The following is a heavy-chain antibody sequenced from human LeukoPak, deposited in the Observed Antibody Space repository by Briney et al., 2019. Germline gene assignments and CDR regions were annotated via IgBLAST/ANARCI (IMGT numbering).Heavy chain of an antibody. CDR3: ARGGYCTSTSCFLPDY. CDR2: INPNSGGT. J-gene: IGHJ4*02. D-gene: IGHD2-2*01. Sequence: GASVKLSCKASGYTFTDYYMHWVRQAPGQGLEWMGWINPNSGGTKFEQKFQGRVTVTRDTSIRTAYMELSRLRSDDTAVYCCARGGYCTSTSCFLPDYWGQGTLVTVSS. CDR1: GYTFTDYY. V-gene: IGHV1-2*02.